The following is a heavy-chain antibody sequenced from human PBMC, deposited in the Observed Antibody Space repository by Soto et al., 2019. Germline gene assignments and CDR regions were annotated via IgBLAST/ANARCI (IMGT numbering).Heavy chain of an antibody. J-gene: IGHJ3*02. D-gene: IGHD3-22*01. V-gene: IGHV3-7*04. CDR2: IKPDGGEK. CDR1: GFTFSTYW. CDR3: ARGDFYDSSGPFSDAFDI. Sequence: PGGSLRLSCAASGFTFSTYWMSWVRQAPGKGLEWVANIKPDGGEKWYVDSVRGRFTISRDNAKNSLYLRMNSLRAEDTAVYYCARGDFYDSSGPFSDAFDIWGQGTMVTVSS.